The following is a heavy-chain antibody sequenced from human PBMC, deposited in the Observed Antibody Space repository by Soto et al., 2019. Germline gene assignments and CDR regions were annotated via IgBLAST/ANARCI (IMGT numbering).Heavy chain of an antibody. CDR2: IYFGGTT. Sequence: SETLSLTCSLSGGSFRPNYWSWIRQSPGKGLEWVGYIYFGGTTSYNPCLKSRVTISLETSKNQFSLRLNSVTAADTAVYYCARDKITGLFDYWGQGTLVTVSS. CDR1: GGSFRPNY. D-gene: IGHD2-8*02. V-gene: IGHV4-59*12. CDR3: ARDKITGLFDY. J-gene: IGHJ4*02.